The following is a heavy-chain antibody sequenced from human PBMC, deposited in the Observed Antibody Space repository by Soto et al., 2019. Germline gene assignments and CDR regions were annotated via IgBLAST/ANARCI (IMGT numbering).Heavy chain of an antibody. J-gene: IGHJ3*02. V-gene: IGHV3-30-3*01. CDR1: GFTFSSYA. CDR3: ARDGYCSSTSCSNLAFDI. CDR2: ISYDGSNK. Sequence: GGSLRLSCAASGFTFSSYAMHWVRQAPGKGLEWAAVISYDGSNKYYADSVKGRFTISRDNSKNTLYLQMNSLRAEDTAVYYCARDGYCSSTSCSNLAFDIWGQGTMVTVSS. D-gene: IGHD2-2*03.